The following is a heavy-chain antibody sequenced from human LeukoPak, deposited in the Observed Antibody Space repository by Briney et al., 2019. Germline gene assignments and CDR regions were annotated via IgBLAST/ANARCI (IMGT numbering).Heavy chain of an antibody. V-gene: IGHV4-59*01. J-gene: IGHJ3*02. Sequence: SETLSLTCTVSGGSISSYYWSWIRQPPGKGLEWIGYIYYSGNTNYNPSLKSRVTISVDTSKNQFSLKLSSVTAADTAVYYCARGGYYYDSSGYWGAFDIWGQGTMVTDSS. CDR3: ARGGYYYDSSGYWGAFDI. CDR2: IYYSGNT. CDR1: GGSISSYY. D-gene: IGHD3-22*01.